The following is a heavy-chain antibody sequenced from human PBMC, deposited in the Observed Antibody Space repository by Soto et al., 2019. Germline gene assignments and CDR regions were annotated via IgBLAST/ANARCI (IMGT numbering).Heavy chain of an antibody. Sequence: GGSLRLSCAASGFTLSGYGLTWVRQAPGKGLEWVSTISGSGGDTSYTDSVKGRFTISRDNSKNTLYLQINSLRADDTAVYYCAKGTPTNWFDPWGQGTLVTVSS. CDR3: AKGTPTNWFDP. V-gene: IGHV3-23*01. D-gene: IGHD1-1*01. CDR2: ISGSGGDT. CDR1: GFTLSGYG. J-gene: IGHJ5*02.